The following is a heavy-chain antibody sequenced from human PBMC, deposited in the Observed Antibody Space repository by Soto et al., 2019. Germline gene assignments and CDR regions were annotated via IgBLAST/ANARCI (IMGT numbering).Heavy chain of an antibody. D-gene: IGHD4-4*01. Sequence: TLSLTCTVSGGSISSGGYYWSWIRQHPGKGLEWIGYIYYSGSTYYNPSLKSRVTISVDTSKNQFSLKLSSVTAADTAVYYCARVPHTVTKYQDWFAPWGQGTLVTVSS. V-gene: IGHV4-31*03. CDR3: ARVPHTVTKYQDWFAP. CDR1: GGSISSGGYY. J-gene: IGHJ5*02. CDR2: IYYSGST.